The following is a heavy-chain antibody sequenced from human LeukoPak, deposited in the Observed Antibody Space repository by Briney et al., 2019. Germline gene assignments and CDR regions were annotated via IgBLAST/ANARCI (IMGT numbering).Heavy chain of an antibody. CDR2: IYYSGY. V-gene: IGHV4-39*01. Sequence: SETLSLTCTVSGASISSSSYYWGWIRQPPGKGLEWIGSIYYSGYYYNPSLKSRVTISVDPSENQFSLKLTSVTAADTAVYYCASHNEYNYGYALFGYWGQGTLVAVSS. CDR1: GASISSSSYY. CDR3: ASHNEYNYGYALFGY. D-gene: IGHD5-18*01. J-gene: IGHJ4*02.